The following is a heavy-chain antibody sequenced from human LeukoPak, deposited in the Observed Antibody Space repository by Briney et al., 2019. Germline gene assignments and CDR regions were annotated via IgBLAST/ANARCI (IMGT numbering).Heavy chain of an antibody. CDR2: ISAYNGNT. CDR1: GYTFTNYG. V-gene: IGHV1-18*01. J-gene: IGHJ2*01. Sequence: ASVKVSCKASGYTFTNYGISWVRQAPGQGLDWMGWISAYNGNTVYAQELQGRVTMTTDTSTTIAYMELRSLRSDDTAVYYCARVGGGSGWYLEIGGGYFDLWGRGTLVTVSS. D-gene: IGHD6-19*01. CDR3: ARVGGGSGWYLEIGGGYFDL.